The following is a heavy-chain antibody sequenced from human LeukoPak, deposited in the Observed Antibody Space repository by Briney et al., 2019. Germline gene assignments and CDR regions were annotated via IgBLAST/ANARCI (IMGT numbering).Heavy chain of an antibody. J-gene: IGHJ4*02. CDR3: AEERGQGMATIGYYFDY. CDR1: GFIVSKNY. CDR2: ISYDGSYK. D-gene: IGHD5-24*01. Sequence: GGSLRLSCAASGFIVSKNYMNWVRQAPGKGLEWVAVISYDGSYKYYADSVKGRFTVSRDNSKNTLYLQMNSLRGEDTAVYYCAEERGQGMATIGYYFDYWGQGTLVTVSS. V-gene: IGHV3-30*18.